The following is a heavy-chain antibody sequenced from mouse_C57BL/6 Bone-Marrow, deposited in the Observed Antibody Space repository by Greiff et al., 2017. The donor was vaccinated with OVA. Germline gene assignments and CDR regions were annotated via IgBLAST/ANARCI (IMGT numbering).Heavy chain of an antibody. CDR1: GFTFSDAW. J-gene: IGHJ3*01. V-gene: IGHV6-6*01. CDR2: IRNKANNHAT. CDR3: TRHLTAQAAWFAY. Sequence: EVMLVESGGGLVQPGGSMKLSCAASGFTFSDAWMDWVRQSPEKGLEWVAEIRNKANNHATYYAESVKGRFTISRDDSKSSVYLQMNSLRAEDTGIYYCTRHLTAQAAWFAYWGQGTLVTVSA. D-gene: IGHD3-2*02.